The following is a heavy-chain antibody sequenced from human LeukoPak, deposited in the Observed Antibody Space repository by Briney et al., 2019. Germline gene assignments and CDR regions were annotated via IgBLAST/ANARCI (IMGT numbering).Heavy chain of an antibody. D-gene: IGHD3-22*01. CDR1: GFTFSSYG. J-gene: IGHJ4*02. V-gene: IGHV3-30*18. CDR2: ISYDGSNK. Sequence: GSLRLSCAASGFTFSSYGMHWVRQAPGKGLEWVAVISYDGSNKYHADSVKGRFTISRDNSKNTLYLQMNSLRAEDTAVYYCAKSHGDIYDSSGYYFDYWGQGTLVTVSS. CDR3: AKSHGDIYDSSGYYFDY.